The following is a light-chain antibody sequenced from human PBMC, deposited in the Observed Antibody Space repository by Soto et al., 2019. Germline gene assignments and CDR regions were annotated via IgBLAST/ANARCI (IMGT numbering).Light chain of an antibody. J-gene: IGKJ2*01. CDR3: QQHNDYSAVT. V-gene: IGKV1-5*01. CDR2: DAS. CDR1: QNIGSS. Sequence: DIQMTQSPSTLSASVGDRVTITCRASQNIGSSLAWYQHRPGKAPKLLIFDASTLQTGVPSRFGGSGFGTEFTLTITGLQPDDFATYYCQQHNDYSAVTFGQGTKLEIK.